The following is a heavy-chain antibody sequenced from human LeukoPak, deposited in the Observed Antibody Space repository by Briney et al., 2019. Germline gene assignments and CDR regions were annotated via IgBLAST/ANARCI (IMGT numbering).Heavy chain of an antibody. CDR2: IIPIFGTA. Sequence: ASVKVSCKASGGTFSSYAISWVRQAPGQGLEWMGGIIPIFGTANYAQKFQGRVTITADESTSTAYMELSSLRSEDTAVYYCARETPSHYYGSGGALPFDYWGQGTLVTVSS. D-gene: IGHD3-10*01. V-gene: IGHV1-69*13. J-gene: IGHJ4*02. CDR3: ARETPSHYYGSGGALPFDY. CDR1: GGTFSSYA.